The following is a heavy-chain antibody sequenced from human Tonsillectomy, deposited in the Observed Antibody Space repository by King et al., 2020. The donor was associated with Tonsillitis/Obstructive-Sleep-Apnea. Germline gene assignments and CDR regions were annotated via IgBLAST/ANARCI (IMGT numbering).Heavy chain of an antibody. CDR3: ARRLDS. J-gene: IGHJ4*02. Sequence: VQLVESGGGLVQPGGSLRLSCAASGFTFISHNMNWVRQAPGKVLEWISFIDDSSITTYYADSVKGRFTISIDNAKNSLYLQMNSLRDEDTAVYYCARRLDSWGQGTLVTVSS. V-gene: IGHV3-48*02. CDR2: IDDSSITT. CDR1: GFTFISHN.